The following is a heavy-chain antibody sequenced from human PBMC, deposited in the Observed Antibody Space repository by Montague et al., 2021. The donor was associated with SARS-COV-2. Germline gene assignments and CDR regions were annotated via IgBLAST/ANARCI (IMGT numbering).Heavy chain of an antibody. J-gene: IGHJ6*02. CDR1: GGSISSSSYY. CDR3: ARDQEYSSNYYYYYGMDV. CDR2: IYYSAST. Sequence: SETLSLTCTVSGGSISSSSYYWGWIRQPPGKGLDWIGSIYYSASTYYNLSLKSRVTISVDTSKNQFSLKPSSVTAADTSVYYCARDQEYSSNYYYYYGMDVWGQGTTVTVSS. V-gene: IGHV4-39*07. D-gene: IGHD6-6*01.